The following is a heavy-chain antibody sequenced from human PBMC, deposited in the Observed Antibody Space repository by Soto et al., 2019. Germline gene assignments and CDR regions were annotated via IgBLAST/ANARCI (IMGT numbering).Heavy chain of an antibody. V-gene: IGHV1-69*06. CDR3: ARDRIQLRLGKYSFNAMDV. CDR1: GSTFSDFA. J-gene: IGHJ6*02. Sequence: QVQLVQSGAEMRKPGSSLRVSCKASGSTFSDFAFSWVRQAPGQGLEWMGGIVPRFGSPNYAQKFGGRVTITADTSTSTVYMELSSLRFDDTAVYFCARDRIQLRLGKYSFNAMDVWGQGTTITVSS. D-gene: IGHD3-16*01. CDR2: IVPRFGSP.